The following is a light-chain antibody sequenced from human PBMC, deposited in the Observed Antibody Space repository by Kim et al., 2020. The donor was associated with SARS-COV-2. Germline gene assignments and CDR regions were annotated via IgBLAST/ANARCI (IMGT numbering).Light chain of an antibody. CDR1: QSVSSN. CDR2: GAS. V-gene: IGKV3-15*01. J-gene: IGKJ2*01. Sequence: EIVMTQSPATLSVSPGERATLSCRASQSVSSNLAWYQHKPGQAPRLLIYGASTRATGIPARFSGSGSGTEFTLTISGLQSEDFAVYYCQQYNNWPPMYTFGQGTKLEIK. CDR3: QQYNNWPPMYT.